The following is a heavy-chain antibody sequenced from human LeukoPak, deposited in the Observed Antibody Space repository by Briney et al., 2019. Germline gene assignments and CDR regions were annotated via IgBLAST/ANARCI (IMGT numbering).Heavy chain of an antibody. V-gene: IGHV4-34*01. J-gene: IGHJ6*02. CDR1: GGSFSGYY. CDR2: ITHSGST. D-gene: IGHD3-10*02. CDR3: ARVKDGDVRYYYGMDV. Sequence: SETLSLTCAVYGGSFSGYYWSWIRQPPGKGLEWTGEITHSGSTNYNPSLKSRVTISVDTSKNQFSLKLSSVTAADTAVYYCARVKDGDVRYYYGMDVWGQGTTVTVSS.